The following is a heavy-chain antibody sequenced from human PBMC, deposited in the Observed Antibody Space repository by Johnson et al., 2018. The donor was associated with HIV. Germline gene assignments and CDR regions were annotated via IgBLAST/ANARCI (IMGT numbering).Heavy chain of an antibody. D-gene: IGHD2-21*01. Sequence: QVQLVESGGGVVQPGRSLRLSCAASGFTFSSYAMHWVRQAPGKGLEWVAVISYDGSNKYYADSVKGRFTISRDNSKNTLYLQMNSLRAEDTAVYYCAREHSRVIYKDAFDIWGQGTMVTVSS. CDR1: GFTFSSYA. J-gene: IGHJ3*02. CDR2: ISYDGSNK. V-gene: IGHV3-30-3*01. CDR3: AREHSRVIYKDAFDI.